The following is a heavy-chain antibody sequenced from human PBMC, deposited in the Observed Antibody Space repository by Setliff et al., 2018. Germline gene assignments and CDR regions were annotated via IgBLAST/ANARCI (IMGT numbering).Heavy chain of an antibody. V-gene: IGHV1-69-2*01. D-gene: IGHD1-1*01. Sequence: QVPGEGLEALGRIDPRDDFTVYAERFKDRLTITADTSTDTSYMEMSSLRFEDTAVYYCAIDYGPTGTPYHWGQGTPVTVSS. CDR2: IDPRDDFT. CDR3: AIDYGPTGTPYH. J-gene: IGHJ4*02.